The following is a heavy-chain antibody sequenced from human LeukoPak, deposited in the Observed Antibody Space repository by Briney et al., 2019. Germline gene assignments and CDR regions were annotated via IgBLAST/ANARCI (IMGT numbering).Heavy chain of an antibody. Sequence: ASVKVSCKASGGTFSSYAINWVRQAPGQGLEWMGWINPKNGGANYAPSFQGRVTMTRDRSISTVYMELTRLTSDDTAVYYCARASFWESPINWFDPWGQGTLVTVSS. CDR3: ARASFWESPINWFDP. D-gene: IGHD3-3*01. V-gene: IGHV1-2*07. CDR1: GGTFSSYA. J-gene: IGHJ5*02. CDR2: INPKNGGA.